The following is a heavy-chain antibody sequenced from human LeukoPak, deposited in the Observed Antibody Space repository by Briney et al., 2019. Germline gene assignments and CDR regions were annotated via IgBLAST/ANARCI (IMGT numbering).Heavy chain of an antibody. Sequence: GGSLRLSCAASGFTFSSYAMSWVRQAPGKGLEWGSAISGSGGSTYYADSVKGRFPISRDNSKNTLYLQMNSLRAEDTAVYYCAKGSGFMVRGVPLDYWGQGTLVTVSS. D-gene: IGHD3-10*01. CDR3: AKGSGFMVRGVPLDY. CDR1: GFTFSSYA. V-gene: IGHV3-23*01. CDR2: ISGSGGST. J-gene: IGHJ4*02.